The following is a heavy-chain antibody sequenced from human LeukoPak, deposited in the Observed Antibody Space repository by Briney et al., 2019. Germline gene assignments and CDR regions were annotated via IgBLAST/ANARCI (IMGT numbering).Heavy chain of an antibody. CDR1: GFTLTDYY. J-gene: IGHJ4*02. V-gene: IGHV3-11*06. CDR3: ARSFLNYYDSRGYPYFFDN. Sequence: GGSLRLSCAASGFTLTDYYMSWIRQAPGKGLEWVSSISSRSSFVYYADSVKGRFTISRVDAKSLLYLQMNSLRAEDTAMYYCARSFLNYYDSRGYPYFFDNWGQGTLVTVSS. CDR2: ISSRSSFV. D-gene: IGHD3-22*01.